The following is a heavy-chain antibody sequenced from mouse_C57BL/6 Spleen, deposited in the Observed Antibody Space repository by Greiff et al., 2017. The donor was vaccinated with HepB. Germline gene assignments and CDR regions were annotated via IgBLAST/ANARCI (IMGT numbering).Heavy chain of an antibody. CDR3: ARHDYGSSCFFDY. CDR1: GYTFTSYW. D-gene: IGHD1-1*01. CDR2: IYPSDSET. V-gene: IGHV1-61*01. J-gene: IGHJ2*01. Sequence: VQLQQPGAELVRPGSSVKLSCKASGYTFTSYWMDWVKQRPGQGLEWIGNIYPSDSETHYNQKFKDKATLTVDKSSSTAYMQLSSLTSEDSAVYYCARHDYGSSCFFDYWGQGTTLTVSS.